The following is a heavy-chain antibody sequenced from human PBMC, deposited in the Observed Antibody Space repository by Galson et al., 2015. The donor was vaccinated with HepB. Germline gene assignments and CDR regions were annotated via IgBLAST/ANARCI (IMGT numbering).Heavy chain of an antibody. J-gene: IGHJ6*03. CDR2: ISWNSGSI. Sequence: SLRLSCAASGFTFDDYAMHWVRQAPGKGLEWVSGISWNSGSIGYADSVKGRFTISRDNAKNSLYLQMNSLRAEDTALYYCAKQGEPLRAAYMDVWGKGTTVTVSS. D-gene: IGHD3-10*01. V-gene: IGHV3-9*01. CDR3: AKQGEPLRAAYMDV. CDR1: GFTFDDYA.